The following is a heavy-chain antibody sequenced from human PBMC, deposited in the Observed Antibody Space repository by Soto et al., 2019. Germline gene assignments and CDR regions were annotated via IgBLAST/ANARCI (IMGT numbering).Heavy chain of an antibody. J-gene: IGHJ5*02. CDR2: INPSGGST. V-gene: IGHV1-46*01. CDR1: GYTFTRYY. Sequence: ASVRVSCKASGYTFTRYYMHWVRQAPGQGLEWMGIINPSGGSTSYAQKFQGRVTMTRDTRTVYMELNSLRSEDTAVYYCASSHYESSGYSGFDPWGQGTLVTVSS. CDR3: ASSHYESSGYSGFDP. D-gene: IGHD3-22*01.